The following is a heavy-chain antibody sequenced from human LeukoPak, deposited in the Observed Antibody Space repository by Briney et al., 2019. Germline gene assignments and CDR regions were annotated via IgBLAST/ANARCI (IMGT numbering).Heavy chain of an antibody. J-gene: IGHJ4*02. V-gene: IGHV3-74*01. CDR1: GFTFSSYW. Sequence: GGSLRLSCAASGFTFSSYWMHWVRQAPGNGLVWVSRINSDGSSTTYADSVKGRFTISRDNAKNTLYLQMNSLSAEDTAVYYCVRDLELVYYDSSGYEYWGQGTLVTVSS. CDR3: VRDLELVYYDSSGYEY. D-gene: IGHD3-22*01. CDR2: INSDGSST.